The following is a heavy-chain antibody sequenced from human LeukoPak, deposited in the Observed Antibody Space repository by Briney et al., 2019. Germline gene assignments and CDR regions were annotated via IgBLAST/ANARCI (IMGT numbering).Heavy chain of an antibody. CDR1: GFTFSRNL. CDR3: ASERPSSSWYDY. Sequence: GGSLRLSCAASGFTFSRNLMTWVRQAPGKGLEWVADIYQDGSEKYYVDSVRGRFTISRDNAKNTLYLQMNSLRAEDTAVYFCASERPSSSWYDYWGQGTLVTVSS. V-gene: IGHV3-7*01. CDR2: IYQDGSEK. D-gene: IGHD6-13*01. J-gene: IGHJ4*02.